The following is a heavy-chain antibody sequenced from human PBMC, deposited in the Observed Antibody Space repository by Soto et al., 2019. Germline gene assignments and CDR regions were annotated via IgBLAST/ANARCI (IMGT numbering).Heavy chain of an antibody. V-gene: IGHV1-3*01. CDR2: INAGNGNT. CDR1: GYTFTSYA. Sequence: ASVKVSCKASGYTFTSYAMHWVRQAPGQRLEWMGWINAGNGNTKYSQKFQGRVTITRDTSASTAYMELSSLRSEDTAVYYCARGGTSITGNPRVYYYGMDVWGQGTTVTVSS. J-gene: IGHJ6*02. CDR3: ARGGTSITGNPRVYYYGMDV. D-gene: IGHD1-20*01.